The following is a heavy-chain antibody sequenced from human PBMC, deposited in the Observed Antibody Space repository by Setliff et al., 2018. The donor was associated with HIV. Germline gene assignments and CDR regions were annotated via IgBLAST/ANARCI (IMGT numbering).Heavy chain of an antibody. Sequence: SETLSLTCAVSGYSISSGFYWGWIRQTPGKGLEWIGSIYSSRWSYYNPSLQSRLTLSIDRSRSQFSLNLRSVTAADTAVYYCGRHSLYGPAAISALDYWGQGALVTVSS. D-gene: IGHD2-2*02. V-gene: IGHV4-38-2*01. J-gene: IGHJ4*02. CDR3: GRHSLYGPAAISALDY. CDR1: GYSISSGFY. CDR2: IYSSRWS.